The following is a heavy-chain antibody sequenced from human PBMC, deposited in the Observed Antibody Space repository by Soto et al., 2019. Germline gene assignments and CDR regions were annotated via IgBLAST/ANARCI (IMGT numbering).Heavy chain of an antibody. D-gene: IGHD3-22*01. CDR1: GGTFSSYA. J-gene: IGHJ4*02. CDR2: IIPIFGTA. V-gene: IGHV1-69*13. Sequence: SSVKVSCKASGGTFSSYAISWVRQAPGQGLEWMGGIIPIFGTANYAQKFQGRVTITADESTSTAYMELSSLRSEDTAVYYCASPRNTYYYDSSGYDYWGQETMVTVPS. CDR3: ASPRNTYYYDSSGYDY.